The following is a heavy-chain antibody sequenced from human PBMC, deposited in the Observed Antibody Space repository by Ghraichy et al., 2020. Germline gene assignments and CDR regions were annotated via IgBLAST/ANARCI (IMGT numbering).Heavy chain of an antibody. Sequence: GGSLRLSCAASGFTFSDYYMSWIRQAPGKGLEWVSYISSSGSTIYYADSVKGRFTISRDNAKNSLYLQMNSLRAEDTAVYYCARSSYSSGWYGGYWYFDLWGRGTLVTVSS. D-gene: IGHD6-19*01. V-gene: IGHV3-11*01. CDR2: ISSSGSTI. CDR1: GFTFSDYY. J-gene: IGHJ2*01. CDR3: ARSSYSSGWYGGYWYFDL.